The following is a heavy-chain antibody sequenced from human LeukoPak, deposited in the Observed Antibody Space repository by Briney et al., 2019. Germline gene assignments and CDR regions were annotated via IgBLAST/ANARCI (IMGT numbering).Heavy chain of an antibody. CDR3: AREYYYDSSGYSPFDY. CDR1: GFTFSNYG. D-gene: IGHD3-22*01. V-gene: IGHV3-30*03. Sequence: GGSLRLSCAASGFTFSNYGMHWVRQAPGKGLEWVAVISYDGSNKYYADSVKGRFTISRDNSKNTLYLQMNSLRAEDTAVYYCAREYYYDSSGYSPFDYWGQGTLVTVSS. J-gene: IGHJ4*02. CDR2: ISYDGSNK.